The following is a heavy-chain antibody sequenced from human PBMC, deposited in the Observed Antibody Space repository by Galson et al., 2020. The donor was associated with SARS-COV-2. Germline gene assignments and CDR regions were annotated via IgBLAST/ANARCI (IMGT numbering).Heavy chain of an antibody. V-gene: IGHV3-30-3*01. Sequence: GESLKISCAASGFTFSSYAMHWVRQAPGKGLEWVAVISYDGSNKYYADSVKGRFTISRDNSKNTLYLQMNRLRAEDTAVYYCAIAKGGNYYYGMDVWGQGTTVTLSS. CDR1: GFTFSSYA. CDR3: AIAKGGNYYYGMDV. D-gene: IGHD2-15*01. CDR2: ISYDGSNK. J-gene: IGHJ6*02.